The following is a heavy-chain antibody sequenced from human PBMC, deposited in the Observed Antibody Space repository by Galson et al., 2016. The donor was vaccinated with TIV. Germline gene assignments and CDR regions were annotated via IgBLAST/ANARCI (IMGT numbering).Heavy chain of an antibody. Sequence: TLSLTCNVSGGSISSGAYHWSWIRQHPGKALEWIGNIYDSGTTYYNPSLQSRVTISVDTSQNQFSLKLSSVTAADTAVYYCARWAETGSYYNYFQHWGQGTLVMVSS. CDR1: GGSISSGAYH. D-gene: IGHD1-26*01. CDR3: ARWAETGSYYNYFQH. J-gene: IGHJ1*01. V-gene: IGHV4-31*03. CDR2: IYDSGTT.